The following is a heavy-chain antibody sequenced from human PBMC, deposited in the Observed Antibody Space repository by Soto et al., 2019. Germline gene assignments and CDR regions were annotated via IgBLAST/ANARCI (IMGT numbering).Heavy chain of an antibody. CDR2: MNPNSGNT. CDR3: ARGSTDSYPGSRIFDF. D-gene: IGHD3-10*01. Sequence: ASVKVSCKASGYTFTSYDINWVRQATGQGLEWMGWMNPNSGNTGYAQKFQGRVTMTRNTSISTAYMELSSLRSEDTALYYCARGSTDSYPGSRIFDFWGRGTLVTVSS. CDR1: GYTFTSYD. J-gene: IGHJ4*02. V-gene: IGHV1-8*01.